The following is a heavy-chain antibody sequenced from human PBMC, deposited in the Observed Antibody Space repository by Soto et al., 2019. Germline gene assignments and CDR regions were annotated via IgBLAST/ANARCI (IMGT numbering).Heavy chain of an antibody. CDR2: IGGSSSYT. CDR1: GFPFSDYY. D-gene: IGHD3-9*01. Sequence: QVQLVESGGDLVKPGGSLRLSCAASGFPFSDYYMSWIHQAPGKGLEWVSSIGGSSSYTNNADSVKGRFTISRDNAKNSLYLQMNSLRAEDTAVYYCARRRPTGYYNYWGQGTLVTVSA. CDR3: ARRRPTGYYNY. J-gene: IGHJ4*02. V-gene: IGHV3-11*05.